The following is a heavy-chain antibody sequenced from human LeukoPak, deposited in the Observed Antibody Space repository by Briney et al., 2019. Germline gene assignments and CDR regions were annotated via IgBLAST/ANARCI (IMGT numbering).Heavy chain of an antibody. D-gene: IGHD6-19*01. CDR1: GYTFTAYY. Sequence: ASVKVSCKASGYTFTAYYIHWVRQAPGQGLEWMGWINPNSGGTNYAQEFQGRVTMTRDTSIGTASIELSRLRSDDTAVYYCARDSAVVGKSFDYWGQGTLVTVSS. J-gene: IGHJ4*02. CDR3: ARDSAVVGKSFDY. CDR2: INPNSGGT. V-gene: IGHV1-2*02.